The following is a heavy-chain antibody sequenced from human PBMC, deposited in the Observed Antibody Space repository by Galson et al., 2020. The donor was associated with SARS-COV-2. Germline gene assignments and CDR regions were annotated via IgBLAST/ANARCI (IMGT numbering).Heavy chain of an antibody. CDR3: ARHLKGPVWCGELFPGGACEI. D-gene: IGHD3-10*01. J-gene: IGHJ3*02. V-gene: IGHV4-59*08. CDR1: GGSISSSS. CDR2: VSYNGDT. Sequence: ASETLSLTCAVSGGSISSSSWSWMRQPQGKGLEWLGYVSYNGDTHYNPSLESRVTISADTSKNQFSLKVRSVTAADTAVYFCARHLKGPVWCGELFPGGACEIWGQGKLVTVSS.